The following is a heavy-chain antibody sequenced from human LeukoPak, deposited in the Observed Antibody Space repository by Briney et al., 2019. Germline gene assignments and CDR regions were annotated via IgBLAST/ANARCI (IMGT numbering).Heavy chain of an antibody. CDR3: ASLGFGPTVTTPRWFDP. CDR1: GGSFSGYY. Sequence: PSETLSLTCAVYGGSFSGYYWSWIRRPPGKGLEWIGEINHSGSTNYNPSLKSRVTISVDTSKNQFSLKLSSVTAADTAVYYCASLGFGPTVTTPRWFDPWGQGTLVTVSS. CDR2: INHSGST. J-gene: IGHJ5*02. D-gene: IGHD4-17*01. V-gene: IGHV4-34*01.